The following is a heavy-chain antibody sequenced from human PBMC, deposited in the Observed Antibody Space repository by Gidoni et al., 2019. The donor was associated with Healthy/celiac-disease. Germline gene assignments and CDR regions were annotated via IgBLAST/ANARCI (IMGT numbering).Heavy chain of an antibody. CDR2: INHSGST. CDR1: GGSFSGYY. Sequence: QVQLQQWGAGLLKPSETLSLTCAVYGGSFSGYYWRWIRQPPGKGLEWIGEINHSGSTNYNPSLKSRVTISVDTSKNQFSLKLSSVTAADTAVYYCARGSGSSGWYVPPVVRGVYFDYWGQGTLVTVSS. V-gene: IGHV4-34*01. J-gene: IGHJ4*02. D-gene: IGHD6-19*01. CDR3: ARGSGSSGWYVPPVVRGVYFDY.